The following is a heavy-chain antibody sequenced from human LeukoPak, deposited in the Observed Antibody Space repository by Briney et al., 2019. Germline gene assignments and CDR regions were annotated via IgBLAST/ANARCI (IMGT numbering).Heavy chain of an antibody. CDR2: ISYDGSNK. CDR3: AKDYGSGSSPDY. Sequence: GGSLRLSCAASGFTFSSYAMHWVRQAPGKGLEWVAVISYDGSNKYYADSVKGRFTISRDNSKNTLYLQMNSLRAEDTAVYYCAKDYGSGSSPDYWGQGTLVTVSS. J-gene: IGHJ4*02. D-gene: IGHD3-10*01. V-gene: IGHV3-30*04. CDR1: GFTFSSYA.